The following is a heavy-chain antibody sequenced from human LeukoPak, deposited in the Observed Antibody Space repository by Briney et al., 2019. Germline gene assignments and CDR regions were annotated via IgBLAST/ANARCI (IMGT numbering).Heavy chain of an antibody. D-gene: IGHD1-26*01. J-gene: IGHJ4*02. V-gene: IGHV3-20*04. CDR2: INWNGGST. CDR3: ARVGYSGSYQYDY. CDR1: GFTFSSFW. Sequence: GGSLRLSCAASGFTFSSFWMHWVRQAPGKGLEWVSGINWNGGSTGYADSVKGRFTISRDNAKNSLYLQMNSLRAEDTALYYCARVGYSGSYQYDYWGQGTLVTVSS.